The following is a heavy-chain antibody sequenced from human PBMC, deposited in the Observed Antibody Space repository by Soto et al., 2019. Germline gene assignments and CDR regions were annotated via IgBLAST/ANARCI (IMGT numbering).Heavy chain of an antibody. D-gene: IGHD4-17*01. Sequence: GGSLRLSCAASGFTVSSNYMSWVRQAPGKGLEWVSVIYSGGSTYYADSVKGRSTISRDNSKNTLYLQMNSLRAEDTAVYYCARDGDYRYYYYYMDVWGKGTTVTVSS. CDR3: ARDGDYRYYYYYMDV. CDR1: GFTVSSNY. J-gene: IGHJ6*03. V-gene: IGHV3-66*01. CDR2: IYSGGST.